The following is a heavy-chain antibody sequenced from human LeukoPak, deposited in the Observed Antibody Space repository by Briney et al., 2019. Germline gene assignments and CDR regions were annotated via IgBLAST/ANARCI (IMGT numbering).Heavy chain of an antibody. CDR1: GDSISSNTW. CDR2: IYHTGAT. CDR3: ARHGGPYTWYPYYYYYMDV. V-gene: IGHV4-4*02. J-gene: IGHJ6*03. D-gene: IGHD6-13*01. Sequence: SETLSLTCAVFGDSISSNTWWNWVRQSPTKGLEWIGQIYHTGATKYNPSLSSRVTMSVDKTKNQFSLKLSSVTAADTAVYFCARHGGPYTWYPYYYYYMDVWGKGTSVTVSS.